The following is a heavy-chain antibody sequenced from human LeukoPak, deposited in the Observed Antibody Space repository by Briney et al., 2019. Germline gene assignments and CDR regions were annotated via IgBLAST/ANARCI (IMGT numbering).Heavy chain of an antibody. Sequence: GGSLRLSCAASGFTFSSYSMNWVRQAPGKGLEWVSYISSSSSTIYYADSVKGRFTISRDNAKNSLYLQMNSLRAEDTAVYYCARGYGSGVIGVGGYYYYYYMDVWGKGTTVTVSS. CDR1: GFTFSSYS. CDR2: ISSSSSTI. D-gene: IGHD3-10*01. V-gene: IGHV3-48*01. J-gene: IGHJ6*03. CDR3: ARGYGSGVIGVGGYYYYYYMDV.